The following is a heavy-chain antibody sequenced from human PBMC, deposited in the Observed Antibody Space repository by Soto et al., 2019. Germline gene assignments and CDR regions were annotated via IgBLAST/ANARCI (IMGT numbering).Heavy chain of an antibody. CDR3: ARGVYGSGNYYTGPSAFDI. CDR1: GGTLSDHG. Sequence: QVQLEQSGAEVKKPGSSVKISCKASGGTLSDHGVSWLRQAPGQGLEWVGGTIPVFNTAKYAPKFQGRVTIAADKSPIIAYMEVGSLRSDDTAFYYCARGVYGSGNYYTGPSAFDIWGQGTLVIVSS. CDR2: TIPVFNTA. D-gene: IGHD3-10*01. J-gene: IGHJ3*02. V-gene: IGHV1-69*06.